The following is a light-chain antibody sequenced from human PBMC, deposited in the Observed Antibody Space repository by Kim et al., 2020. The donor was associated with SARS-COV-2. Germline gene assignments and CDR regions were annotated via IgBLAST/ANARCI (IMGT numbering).Light chain of an antibody. CDR1: KLGDKY. J-gene: IGLJ1*01. Sequence: SVSPGQTASINCSGDKLGDKYACWYQQKPGQSPVLVIYQDSKRPSGIPERFSGSNSGNTATLTISGTQAMDEADYYCQAWDSSTASFGTGTKVTVL. V-gene: IGLV3-1*01. CDR2: QDS. CDR3: QAWDSSTAS.